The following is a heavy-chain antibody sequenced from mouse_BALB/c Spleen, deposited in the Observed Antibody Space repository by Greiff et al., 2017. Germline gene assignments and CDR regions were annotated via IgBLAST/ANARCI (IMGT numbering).Heavy chain of an antibody. V-gene: IGHV1-69*02. CDR3: TIYDPWFAY. Sequence: VQLQQPGAELVRPGASVKLSCKASGYTFTSYWINWVKQRPGQGLEWIGNIYPSDSYTNYNQKFKDKATLTVDKSSSTAYMQLSSPTSEDSAVYYCTIYDPWFAYWGQGTLVTVSA. J-gene: IGHJ3*01. CDR1: GYTFTSYW. CDR2: IYPSDSYT. D-gene: IGHD2-3*01.